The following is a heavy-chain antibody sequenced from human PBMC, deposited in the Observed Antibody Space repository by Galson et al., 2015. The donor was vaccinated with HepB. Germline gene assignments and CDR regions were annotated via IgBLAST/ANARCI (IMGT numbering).Heavy chain of an antibody. J-gene: IGHJ4*02. CDR1: GFTFSSYA. CDR3: ATTVTSRGRSY. D-gene: IGHD4-17*01. CDR2: ISYDGSNK. V-gene: IGHV3-30-3*01. Sequence: SLRLSCAASGFTFSSYAMHWVRQAPGKGLEWVAVISYDGSNKYYADSVRGRFTISRDNSKNTLYLQMNSLRAEDTAVYYCATTVTSRGRSYWGQGTLVTVSS.